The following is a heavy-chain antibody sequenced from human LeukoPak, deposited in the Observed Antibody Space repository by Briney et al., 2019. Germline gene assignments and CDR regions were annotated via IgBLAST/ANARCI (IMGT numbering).Heavy chain of an antibody. CDR3: ASSIDYYDSSGYYSDGFDY. D-gene: IGHD3-22*01. Sequence: SETLSLTCTVSGGSISSYYWSWIRQPPGKGLEWIGYIYYSGSTNYNPSLKRRVNISVDTSKNQFSLKLSSVTAADTAVYYCASSIDYYDSSGYYSDGFDYWGQGTLVTVSS. CDR2: IYYSGST. V-gene: IGHV4-59*01. CDR1: GGSISSYY. J-gene: IGHJ4*02.